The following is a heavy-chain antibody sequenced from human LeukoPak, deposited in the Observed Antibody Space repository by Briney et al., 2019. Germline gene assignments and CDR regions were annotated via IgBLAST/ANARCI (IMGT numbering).Heavy chain of an antibody. V-gene: IGHV4-4*07. D-gene: IGHD3-22*01. Sequence: SETLSLTCTVSGGSISSYYWSWIRQPAGKGLEWIGRIYTSGSTNYNPSLKSRVTMSVDTSKNQFSLKLSSVTAADTAVYYCARATGYYYDSSGSAPAYYFDYWGQGTLVTVSS. CDR2: IYTSGST. CDR3: ARATGYYYDSSGSAPAYYFDY. J-gene: IGHJ4*02. CDR1: GGSISSYY.